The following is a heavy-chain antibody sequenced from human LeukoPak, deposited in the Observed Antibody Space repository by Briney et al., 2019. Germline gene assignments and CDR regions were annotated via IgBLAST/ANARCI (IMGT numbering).Heavy chain of an antibody. Sequence: GASVKVSCKTSGYTFTAYYMHWVRQAPGQGLEWMGWIKPSTGDTNYAQSFQDRVAMTRDTSITTAYMELSRLRSDDTAMYYCVATTYSDYVQFDYWGQGTLVTVSS. J-gene: IGHJ4*02. CDR2: IKPSTGDT. CDR3: VATTYSDYVQFDY. CDR1: GYTFTAYY. V-gene: IGHV1-2*02. D-gene: IGHD4-17*01.